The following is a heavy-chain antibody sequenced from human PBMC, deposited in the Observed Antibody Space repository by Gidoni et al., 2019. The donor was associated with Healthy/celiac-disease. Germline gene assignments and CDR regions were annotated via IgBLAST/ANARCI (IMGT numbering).Heavy chain of an antibody. CDR2: ISAYNGNT. CDR1: GYTFTSYG. CDR3: ARGEDTAMVAGELDY. D-gene: IGHD5-18*01. J-gene: IGHJ4*02. Sequence: QVQLVQSGAEVKKPGASVKVSCKASGYTFTSYGISWVRQAPVQGLEWMGWISAYNGNTNYAQKLQGRVTMPTDTSTSTAYMELRSLRSDDTAVYYCARGEDTAMVAGELDYCGQGTLVTVSS. V-gene: IGHV1-18*01.